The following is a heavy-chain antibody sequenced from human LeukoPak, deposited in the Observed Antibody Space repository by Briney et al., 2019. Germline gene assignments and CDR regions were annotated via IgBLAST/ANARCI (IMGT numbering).Heavy chain of an antibody. CDR2: ISYDGSNK. Sequence: SGGSLRLSCTASGFTITSYVTSWVRQAPGKGLEWVAVISYDGSNKYYADSVKGRFTISRDNSKNTLYLQMNSLRAEDTAVYYCAKLALPLLNYYDSIGFDYWGQGTLVTVSS. J-gene: IGHJ4*02. D-gene: IGHD3-22*01. V-gene: IGHV3-30*18. CDR3: AKLALPLLNYYDSIGFDY. CDR1: GFTITSYV.